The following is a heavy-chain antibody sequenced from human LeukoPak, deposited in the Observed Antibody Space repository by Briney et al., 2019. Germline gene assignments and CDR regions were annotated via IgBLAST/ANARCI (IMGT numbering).Heavy chain of an antibody. J-gene: IGHJ4*02. CDR1: GFPFSSYS. Sequence: PGRSLRLSCVASGFPFSSYSFYWVRQAPGKGLEWVALLSYDGSIKHYADSVKGRFTLSRDNSKSSVYLQMDSLKADDTAVYYCARGVSTWYRIDYWGQGTLVTVSS. D-gene: IGHD6-13*01. CDR2: LSYDGSIK. V-gene: IGHV3-30*01. CDR3: ARGVSTWYRIDY.